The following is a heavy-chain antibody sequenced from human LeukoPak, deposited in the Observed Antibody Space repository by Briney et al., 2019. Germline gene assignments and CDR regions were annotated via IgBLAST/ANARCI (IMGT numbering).Heavy chain of an antibody. CDR1: GYRFTDYY. J-gene: IGHJ4*02. D-gene: IGHD3-16*02. CDR2: INPGRGGA. Sequence: ASVKVSCEASGYRFTDYYMHWVRQAPGQGLEWVGGINPGRGGASYTQKFQGRVTITRDTSINTVYMELNRLTSGDAAFYYCARSLTVMIKFGGAIIRPPPFDYWRRGPLVSV. V-gene: IGHV1-2*02. CDR3: ARSLTVMIKFGGAIIRPPPFDY.